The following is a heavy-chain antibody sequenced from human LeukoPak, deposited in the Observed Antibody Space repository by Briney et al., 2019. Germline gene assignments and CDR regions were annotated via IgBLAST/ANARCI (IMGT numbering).Heavy chain of an antibody. D-gene: IGHD5-12*01. J-gene: IGHJ4*02. V-gene: IGHV4-59*01. CDR2: IYYSGST. Sequence: PSETLSLTCTVSGGSISSYYWSWIRQPPGRGLEGSGYIYYSGSTNYNPSLKSRVTISVDTSKNQFSLKLSSVTAADTAVNYCARFSWLRFYQIDYWGQGTLVTVSS. CDR1: GGSISSYY. CDR3: ARFSWLRFYQIDY.